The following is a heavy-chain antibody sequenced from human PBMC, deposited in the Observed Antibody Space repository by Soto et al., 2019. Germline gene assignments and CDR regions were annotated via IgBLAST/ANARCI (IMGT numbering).Heavy chain of an antibody. CDR2: ISAYNGNT. Sequence: QVQLVQSGAEVKKPGASVKVSCKASGYTFTTYDISWVRKAPGQGLEWMGWISAYNGNTNYAQKRQGRVTMTTDTSTNTAYMELRSLRSDETAVYYCERERRRPYYDILTGYYPFDYWGQGTLVTVSA. D-gene: IGHD3-9*01. V-gene: IGHV1-18*01. CDR1: GYTFTTYD. CDR3: ERERRRPYYDILTGYYPFDY. J-gene: IGHJ4*02.